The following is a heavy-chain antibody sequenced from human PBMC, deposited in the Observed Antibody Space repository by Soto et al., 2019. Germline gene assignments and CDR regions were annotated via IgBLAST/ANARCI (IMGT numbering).Heavy chain of an antibody. V-gene: IGHV3-15*07. Sequence: EVQLVESGGGLGKPGGSLRLSCEASGLTFTNAWMTWVSQAPGKGLEWVGRIKSKTDGGTIDYAAPVKGRFSISRDDSKNTLYLQMNSLKTEDTAVYYCVNSGYYHGVDVWGQGTTVIVSS. CDR3: VNSGYYHGVDV. J-gene: IGHJ6*02. D-gene: IGHD1-20*01. CDR2: IKSKTDGGTI. CDR1: GLTFTNAW.